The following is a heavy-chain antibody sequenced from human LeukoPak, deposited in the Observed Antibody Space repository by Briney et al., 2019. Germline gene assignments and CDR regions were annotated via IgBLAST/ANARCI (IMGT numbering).Heavy chain of an antibody. CDR1: GGSISSHY. Sequence: SETLSLTCAVSGGSISSHYWSWIRQPPGKGLEWIGYIYYSGNTYYSPSPHSRVTISVDTSKNHFSLKLTSVAAADTAVYYCARLLDNDSSGYPDTFDIWGQGTMVTVSS. D-gene: IGHD3-22*01. V-gene: IGHV4-59*11. CDR3: ARLLDNDSSGYPDTFDI. CDR2: IYYSGNT. J-gene: IGHJ3*02.